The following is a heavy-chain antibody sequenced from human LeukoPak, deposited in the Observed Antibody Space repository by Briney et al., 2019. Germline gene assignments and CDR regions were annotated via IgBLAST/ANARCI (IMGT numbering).Heavy chain of an antibody. CDR3: ARHSSSWYLGAFDI. V-gene: IGHV1-2*04. D-gene: IGHD6-13*01. J-gene: IGHJ3*02. CDR1: GYTFTGYY. Sequence: ASVKVSCKASGYTFTGYYMHWVRQAPGQGLEWMGWINPNSGGTNYAQKFQGWVTMTRDTSISTAYVELSRLRSDDTAVYYCARHSSSWYLGAFDIWGQGTMVTVSS. CDR2: INPNSGGT.